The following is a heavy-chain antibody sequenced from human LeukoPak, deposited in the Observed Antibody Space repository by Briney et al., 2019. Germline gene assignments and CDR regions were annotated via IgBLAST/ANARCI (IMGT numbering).Heavy chain of an antibody. V-gene: IGHV4-59*01. CDR2: IYYSGST. J-gene: IGHJ3*02. CDR3: ARAKGPSAFDI. CDR1: GGSISSYY. Sequence: PSETLSLTCTVSGGSISSYYWSWIRQPPGKGLEWIGYIYYSGSTNYNPSLKSRVTISVGTSKNQFSLKLSSVTAADTAVYYCARAKGPSAFDIWGQGTMVTVSS.